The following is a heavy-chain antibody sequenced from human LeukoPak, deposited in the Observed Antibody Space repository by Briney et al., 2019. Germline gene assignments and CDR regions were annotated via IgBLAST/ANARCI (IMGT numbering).Heavy chain of an antibody. CDR3: ARENSGSYREFDY. V-gene: IGHV4-4*07. CDR2: IYPSGST. Sequence: SQTLSLTCAVSGGSISSYYWTWIRQPAGKGLEWIGRIYPSGSTNYNPSLKSRVTMSVDTSKNQFSLKLSSVTAANTAVYYCARENSGSYREFDYWGQGTLVTVSS. CDR1: GGSISSYY. J-gene: IGHJ4*02. D-gene: IGHD1-26*01.